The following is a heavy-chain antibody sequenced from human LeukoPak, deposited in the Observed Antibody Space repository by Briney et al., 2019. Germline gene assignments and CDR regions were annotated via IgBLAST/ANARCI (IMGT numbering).Heavy chain of an antibody. J-gene: IGHJ3*02. Sequence: KAGGSLRLSCAASGFTFSSYSMNWVRQAPGKGLECVSSISSSSSYIYYADSVKGRFTISRDNAKNSLYLQMNSLRAEDTAVYYCARADYGGNDAFDIWGQGTMVTVSS. CDR3: ARADYGGNDAFDI. CDR2: ISSSSSYI. CDR1: GFTFSSYS. D-gene: IGHD4-17*01. V-gene: IGHV3-21*01.